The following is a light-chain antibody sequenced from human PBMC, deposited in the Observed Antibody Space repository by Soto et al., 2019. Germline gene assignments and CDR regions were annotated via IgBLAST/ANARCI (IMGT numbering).Light chain of an antibody. J-gene: IGKJ5*01. Sequence: DIQMTQSPSSLSASVGDRVTITCRASHTISNSLNWYQQKPGRAPKVLIYAASNLQSGVPSRFSGSGSGTDFTLTISSLQPEDFATYYCQQSYSTPITFGQGTRLEIK. CDR3: QQSYSTPIT. V-gene: IGKV1-39*01. CDR1: HTISNS. CDR2: AAS.